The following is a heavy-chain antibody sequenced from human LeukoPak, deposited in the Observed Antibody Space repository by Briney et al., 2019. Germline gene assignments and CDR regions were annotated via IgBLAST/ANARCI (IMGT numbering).Heavy chain of an antibody. CDR1: GFTFSSYA. J-gene: IGHJ4*02. Sequence: GGSLRLSCAASGFTFSSYAMSWVRQAPGKGLEWGSAISGSGGSTDYADSVKGRFTISRDNSKNTLDLQMNSLRAEDTAVYYCAKDTVVTVYWGQGTLVTVSS. CDR2: ISGSGGST. D-gene: IGHD4-23*01. V-gene: IGHV3-23*01. CDR3: AKDTVVTVY.